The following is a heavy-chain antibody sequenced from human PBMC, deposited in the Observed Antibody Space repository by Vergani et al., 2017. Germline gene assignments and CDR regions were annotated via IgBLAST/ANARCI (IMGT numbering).Heavy chain of an antibody. D-gene: IGHD3-22*01. J-gene: IGHJ4*02. CDR3: ARASDYYDSSGYDY. CDR1: GGSISSYY. Sequence: QVQLQESGPGLVKPSETLSLTCTVSGGSISSYYWSWIRQPPGKGLEWIGDIYSSGSTNYNPSLKSRVTISVETSKNLFSLELSSVTAADTAVYYCARASDYYDSSGYDYWGQGTLVTVSS. V-gene: IGHV4-59*01. CDR2: IYSSGST.